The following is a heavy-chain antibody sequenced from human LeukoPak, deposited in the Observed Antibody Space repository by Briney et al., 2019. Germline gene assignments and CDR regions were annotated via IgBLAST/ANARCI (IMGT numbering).Heavy chain of an antibody. CDR2: IGAGGDDT. Sequence: PGGSLRLSCAASGFTFSSYNMNWVRQAPGKGLEWVSVIGAGGDDTYFADSVKGRFTISRDNSKNTLYLQMNSLRAEDTAVYYCAKSPLLAAAGNIWVDVWGKGTTVTVSS. V-gene: IGHV3-23*01. J-gene: IGHJ6*04. D-gene: IGHD6-13*01. CDR1: GFTFSSYN. CDR3: AKSPLLAAAGNIWVDV.